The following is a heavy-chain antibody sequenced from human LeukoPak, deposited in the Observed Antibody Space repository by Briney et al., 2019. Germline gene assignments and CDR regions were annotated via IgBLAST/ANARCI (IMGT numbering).Heavy chain of an antibody. D-gene: IGHD3-10*01. V-gene: IGHV3-21*01. CDR2: ISSSSSYI. Sequence: KSGGSLRLSCAASGFTFSSYSMNWVRQAPGKGLEWVSSISSSSSYIYYADSVKGRFTVSRDNAKNSLYLQMNSLRAEDTAVYYCARVDFGDPMGDYWGQGTLVTVSS. J-gene: IGHJ4*02. CDR3: ARVDFGDPMGDY. CDR1: GFTFSSYS.